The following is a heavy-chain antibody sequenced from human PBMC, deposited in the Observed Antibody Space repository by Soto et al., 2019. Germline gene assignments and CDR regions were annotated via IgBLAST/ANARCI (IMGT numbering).Heavy chain of an antibody. CDR3: ARDLDGSGSYYTDY. CDR2: ISAYNGNT. Sequence: QVQLVQSGAEVKNPGTSVKVSCKTSGYTFTSAGISWVRQAPGQGLEWMGWISAYNGNTKYAQKVQGRVTMTTDTSTRTAYMELRSLTSDDTAVYYCARDLDGSGSYYTDYWGQGTLVTVAA. V-gene: IGHV1-18*01. CDR1: GYTFTSAG. J-gene: IGHJ4*02. D-gene: IGHD3-10*01.